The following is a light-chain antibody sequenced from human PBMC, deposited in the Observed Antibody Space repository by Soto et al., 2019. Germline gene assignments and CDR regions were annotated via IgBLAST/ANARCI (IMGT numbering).Light chain of an antibody. CDR1: QSISSW. V-gene: IGKV1-5*01. Sequence: DIQMTQSPSSLSASVGDIVTITCLASQSISSWLAWYQQKPGKAPKFMIYDASSLESGVPSRFRGSGSGTDFTLSISSLQPDDSETYYCQQYNSYFQTFGRGTKVDIK. J-gene: IGKJ1*01. CDR2: DAS. CDR3: QQYNSYFQT.